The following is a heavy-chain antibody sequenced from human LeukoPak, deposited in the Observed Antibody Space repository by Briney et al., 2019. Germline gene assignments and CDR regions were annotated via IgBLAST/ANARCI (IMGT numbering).Heavy chain of an antibody. J-gene: IGHJ3*02. CDR3: AKALFGSMILVVITAFDI. D-gene: IGHD3-22*01. Sequence: PGGSLRLSCAASGFTFSSYAMSWVRQAPGNGLEWVSAISGSGGSTYYADSVKGRFTISRDNSKNTLYLQMNSLRAEDTAVYYCAKALFGSMILVVITAFDIWGQGTMVTVSS. CDR1: GFTFSSYA. CDR2: ISGSGGST. V-gene: IGHV3-23*01.